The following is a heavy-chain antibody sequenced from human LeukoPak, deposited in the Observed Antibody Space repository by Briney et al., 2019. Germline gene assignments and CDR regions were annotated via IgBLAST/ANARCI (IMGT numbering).Heavy chain of an antibody. D-gene: IGHD1-14*01. V-gene: IGHV3-48*03. J-gene: IGHJ6*02. CDR2: ISSSGSTI. CDR1: GFTFSSYE. CDR3: ARGSIPEFDMDV. Sequence: GGSLRLSCAASGFTFSSYEMNWVRQAPGKGLEWVSYISSSGSTIYYADSVKGRFTISRDNAKNSLYLQMNSLRAEDAAVYYCARGSIPEFDMDVWGQGTTVTVSS.